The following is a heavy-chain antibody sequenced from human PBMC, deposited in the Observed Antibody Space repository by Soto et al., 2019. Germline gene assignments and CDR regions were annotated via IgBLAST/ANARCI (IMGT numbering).Heavy chain of an antibody. Sequence: QVQLVQSGAEVKKPGASVKVSCKASGYTFTSYDINWVRQATGQGLEWMGWMNPNSGNTGYAQKFQARVTMTRNTSISTAYMGMSSLSSEDTAVYYCARGNGRVVGRKFSYWGQGTLVTVSS. D-gene: IGHD3-22*01. CDR3: ARGNGRVVGRKFSY. J-gene: IGHJ4*02. V-gene: IGHV1-8*01. CDR1: GYTFTSYD. CDR2: MNPNSGNT.